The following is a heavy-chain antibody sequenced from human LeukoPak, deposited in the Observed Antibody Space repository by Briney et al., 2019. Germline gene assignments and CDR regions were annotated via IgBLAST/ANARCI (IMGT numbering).Heavy chain of an antibody. CDR3: ATPPGYSSSWYDY. J-gene: IGHJ4*02. D-gene: IGHD6-13*01. Sequence: ASVKVSCKASGYTFTGYYMHWVRQAPGQGLEWMGWINPNSGGTNYAQKFQGRVTMTRDTSISTAYMELSRLRSDDTAVYYCATPPGYSSSWYDYWGQGTLVTVSS. CDR1: GYTFTGYY. CDR2: INPNSGGT. V-gene: IGHV1-2*02.